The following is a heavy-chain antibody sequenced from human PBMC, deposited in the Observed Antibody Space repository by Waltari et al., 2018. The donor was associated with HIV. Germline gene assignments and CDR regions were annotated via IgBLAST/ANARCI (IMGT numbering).Heavy chain of an antibody. CDR2: INPSSGFT. D-gene: IGHD3-3*01. Sequence: QVQLVQSGAEVRKPGASVKVSCKASGYTFTSYHIIWVRLAPGQGLEWMGVINPSSGFTSYAQKFRGRVTMTRDTSTSTVYMELSSLRSDDTAVYNCARAGALFGVIIIDGGFYYDMDVWGQGTTVTVSS. V-gene: IGHV1-46*01. J-gene: IGHJ6*02. CDR3: ARAGALFGVIIIDGGFYYDMDV. CDR1: GYTFTSYH.